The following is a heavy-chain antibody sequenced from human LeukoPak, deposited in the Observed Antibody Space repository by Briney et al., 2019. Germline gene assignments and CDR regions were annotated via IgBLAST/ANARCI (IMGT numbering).Heavy chain of an antibody. Sequence: GGSLRLSCAASEFTFSSYWMSWVRQAPGKGLEWVANIKQDGSEKYYVDSVKGRFTISRDNAKNSLYLQMNSLRAEDTAVYYCARMRSSSWCDYWGQGTLVTVSS. D-gene: IGHD6-13*01. J-gene: IGHJ4*02. V-gene: IGHV3-7*01. CDR1: EFTFSSYW. CDR3: ARMRSSSWCDY. CDR2: IKQDGSEK.